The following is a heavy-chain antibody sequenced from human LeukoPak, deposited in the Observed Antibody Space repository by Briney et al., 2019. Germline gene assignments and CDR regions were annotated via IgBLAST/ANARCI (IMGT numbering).Heavy chain of an antibody. V-gene: IGHV4-34*01. J-gene: IGHJ3*01. CDR3: ARLDGYYGSGSYLVF. D-gene: IGHD3-10*01. CDR2: INHSGST. CDR1: GGSFSGSY. Sequence: PSETLSLTCAVYGGSFSGSYWSWVRQPPGKGLEWIGEINHSGSTNYNPSLKGRVTISIDTSKNQFSLKLSSVTAADTAVYYCARLDGYYGSGSYLVFWGQGTMVTVSP.